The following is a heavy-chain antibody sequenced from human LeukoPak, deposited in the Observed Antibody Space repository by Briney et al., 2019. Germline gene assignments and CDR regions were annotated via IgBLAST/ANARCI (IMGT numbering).Heavy chain of an antibody. D-gene: IGHD6-13*01. Sequence: GGSLRLSCAASGFTFSSYWMSWVRQAPGKGLEWVANIKQDGSEKYYVDSVKGRFTISRDNAKNSLYLQMNSLRAEDTAVYFCAKYLPLSAAVPRRWFDPWGQGTLVIVSS. CDR1: GFTFSSYW. J-gene: IGHJ5*02. CDR3: AKYLPLSAAVPRRWFDP. V-gene: IGHV3-7*01. CDR2: IKQDGSEK.